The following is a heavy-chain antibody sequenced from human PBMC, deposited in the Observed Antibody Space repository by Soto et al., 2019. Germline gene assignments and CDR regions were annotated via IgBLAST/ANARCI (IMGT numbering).Heavy chain of an antibody. D-gene: IGHD5-12*01. Sequence: ASVKVSCKASGYTFIGYYMHWARQAPGQGLEWMGWINPNSGGTNYAQKFQGWVTMTRDTSISTAYMELSRLRSDDTAVYYCASGGDRSGYHLRLAYWGQGTLVTVSS. V-gene: IGHV1-2*04. CDR1: GYTFIGYY. CDR3: ASGGDRSGYHLRLAY. J-gene: IGHJ4*02. CDR2: INPNSGGT.